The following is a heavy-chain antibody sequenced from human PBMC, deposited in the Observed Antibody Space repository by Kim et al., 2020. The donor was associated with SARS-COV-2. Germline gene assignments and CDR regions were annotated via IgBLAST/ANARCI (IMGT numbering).Heavy chain of an antibody. D-gene: IGHD2-2*01. V-gene: IGHV4-59*13. CDR2: IYYSWST. Sequence: SETLSLTCTVSGGSISSYYWSWIRQPPGKGLEWMGYIYYSWSTNYNPSLKSRVTISVDTSKNQFSLKLSFGTAADTAVYYCERGYCSITSCYYDYWGQGTLVTVSS. J-gene: IGHJ4*02. CDR1: GGSISSYY. CDR3: ERGYCSITSCYYDY.